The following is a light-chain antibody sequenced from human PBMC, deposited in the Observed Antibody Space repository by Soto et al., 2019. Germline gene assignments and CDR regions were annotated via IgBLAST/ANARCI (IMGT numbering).Light chain of an antibody. Sequence: VLSQSPPILSLSPGERATLSCRASQSVPSTYFAWYQQKAGQPPRLVISGTSNRATGIPDRFSGSGSGTDFTLTISRLEPEDGAVYVCQQFGNSPWTFGQGTKVDIK. J-gene: IGKJ1*01. CDR1: QSVPSTY. CDR2: GTS. CDR3: QQFGNSPWT. V-gene: IGKV3-20*01.